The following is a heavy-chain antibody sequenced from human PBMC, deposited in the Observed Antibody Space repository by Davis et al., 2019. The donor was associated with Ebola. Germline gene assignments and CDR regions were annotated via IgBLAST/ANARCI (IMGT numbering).Heavy chain of an antibody. J-gene: IGHJ4*02. CDR3: ARGFSGSYLSDDY. CDR2: ISAYNGNT. D-gene: IGHD1-26*01. Sequence: AASVKVSCKASGGTFSSYAISWVRQAPGQGLEWMGRISAYNGNTNYAQKLQGRVTMTTDTSTSTAYMELRSLRSEDTAVYYCARGFSGSYLSDDYWGQGTLVTVSS. V-gene: IGHV1-18*01. CDR1: GGTFSSYA.